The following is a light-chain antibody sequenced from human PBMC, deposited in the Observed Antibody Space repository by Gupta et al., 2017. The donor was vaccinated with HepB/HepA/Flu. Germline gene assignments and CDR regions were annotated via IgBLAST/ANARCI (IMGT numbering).Light chain of an antibody. CDR2: KTS. CDR1: QNISTW. J-gene: IGKJ1*01. CDR3: QQEQNSPLT. V-gene: IGKV1-5*03. Sequence: EIQMTQSPSTLSASIGDRVTISCRANQNISTWLAWYQQKPRKAPNLLIYKTSVLQTGVPSRFSGSGSETEFTLTISSLQPDDFAMDYCQQEQNSPLTFGQGNLVDIK.